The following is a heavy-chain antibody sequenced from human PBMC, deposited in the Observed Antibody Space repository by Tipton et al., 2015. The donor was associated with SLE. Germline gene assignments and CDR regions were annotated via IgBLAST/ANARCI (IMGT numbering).Heavy chain of an antibody. CDR2: IKEDGSEK. Sequence: GSLRLSCAASGFTFRDSWMNWVRQAPGKGLEWVANIKEDGSEKHYVDSVKDRLTISRDNAKNSLYLQMNSLRAEDTAVYYCARASGGLVDFWGQGTLVTVSS. CDR1: GFTFRDSW. D-gene: IGHD3-10*01. V-gene: IGHV3-7*01. CDR3: ARASGGLVDF. J-gene: IGHJ4*02.